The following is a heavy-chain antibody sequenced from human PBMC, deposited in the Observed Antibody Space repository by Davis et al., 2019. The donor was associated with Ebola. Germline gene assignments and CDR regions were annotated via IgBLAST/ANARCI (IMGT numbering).Heavy chain of an antibody. CDR3: AKDPNGDYYGAFDN. D-gene: IGHD4-17*01. J-gene: IGHJ3*02. V-gene: IGHV3-23*01. CDR2: IVCSGKT. CDR1: GLTISNFA. Sequence: RGSWRPSCLSTGLTISNFASVWIRQTPGRGLERVSTIVCSGKTYYANSVKGRFTISRDSSRNTVYLEMNSLRAEDTAVYYCAKDPNGDYYGAFDNWGQGTMVTVSS.